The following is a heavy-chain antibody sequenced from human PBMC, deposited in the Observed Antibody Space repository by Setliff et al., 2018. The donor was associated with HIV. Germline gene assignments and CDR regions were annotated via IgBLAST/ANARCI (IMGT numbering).Heavy chain of an antibody. CDR1: GGSISTYY. J-gene: IGHJ4*02. CDR2: FYSGGST. Sequence: SETLSLTCTVSGGSISTYYWSWVRQPPGKGLEWIGYFYSGGSTNYNPSLKSRVTVSPDTSKNQFSLKLRSVTAADTAVYYCARRGIMITFGGVYFDSWGQGTLVTVSS. CDR3: ARRGIMITFGGVYFDS. V-gene: IGHV4-59*12. D-gene: IGHD3-16*01.